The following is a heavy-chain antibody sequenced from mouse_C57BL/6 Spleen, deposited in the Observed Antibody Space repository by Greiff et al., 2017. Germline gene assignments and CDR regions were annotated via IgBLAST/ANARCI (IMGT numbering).Heavy chain of an antibody. Sequence: EVKLVESGGGLVKPGGSLSLSCAASGFTFTDYYMSWVRQPPGKALEWLGFIRNKANGYTTEYSASVKGRFTISRDNSQSILYLQMNALRAEDSATCYCARYSSLGPFDYWGQGTTLTVSS. D-gene: IGHD4-1*01. CDR1: GFTFTDYY. J-gene: IGHJ2*01. V-gene: IGHV7-3*01. CDR2: IRNKANGYTT. CDR3: ARYSSLGPFDY.